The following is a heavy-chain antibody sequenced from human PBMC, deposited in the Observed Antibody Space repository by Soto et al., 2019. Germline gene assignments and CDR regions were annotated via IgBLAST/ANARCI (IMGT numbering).Heavy chain of an antibody. CDR1: GGTFSSYT. CDR3: ARAHGQPGGVYYFDS. J-gene: IGHJ4*02. CDR2: IIPILGIA. Sequence: QVQLVQSGAEVKKPGSSVKVSCKASGGTFSSYTISWVRQAPGQGLEWMGRIIPILGIANYAQKFQGRVTITADKPXXKPYMELSSLRSEDKAVYYCARAHGQPGGVYYFDSWAQGTLVTVSS. D-gene: IGHD2-8*01. V-gene: IGHV1-69*02.